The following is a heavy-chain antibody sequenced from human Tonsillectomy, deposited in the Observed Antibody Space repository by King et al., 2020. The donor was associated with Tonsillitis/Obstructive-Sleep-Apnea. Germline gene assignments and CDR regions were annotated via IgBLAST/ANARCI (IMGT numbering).Heavy chain of an antibody. D-gene: IGHD6-6*01. J-gene: IGHJ6*03. CDR1: GFSLSTSGVG. Sequence: ITLKESGPTLVKPTQTLMLTCTFSGFSLSTSGVGVGWIRQPPGKALEWLALIYWDDDKRYSPSLSSRLTITKDTSKNQVVLTMTNMDPVDTATYYCAHGDSWDSNSSGHYYYYMDVWGTGTTVTVSS. V-gene: IGHV2-5*02. CDR2: IYWDDDK. CDR3: AHGDSWDSNSSGHYYYYMDV.